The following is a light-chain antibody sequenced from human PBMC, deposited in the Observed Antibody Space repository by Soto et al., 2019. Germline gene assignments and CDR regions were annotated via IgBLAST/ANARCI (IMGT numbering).Light chain of an antibody. CDR3: QQRSNWPIT. V-gene: IGKV3D-20*02. Sequence: EFVFTQCPGTLSFXXXXXXTPPXSASQTVRNNYLAWYQQKPGQAPRLLIYDASSRATGIPDRFSGGGSGTDFTLTISSLEPEDFAVYYCQQRSNWPITFGQGTRLEIK. J-gene: IGKJ5*01. CDR1: QTVRNNY. CDR2: DAS.